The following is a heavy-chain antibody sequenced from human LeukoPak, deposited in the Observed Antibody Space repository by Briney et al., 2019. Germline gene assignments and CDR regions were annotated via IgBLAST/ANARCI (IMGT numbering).Heavy chain of an antibody. D-gene: IGHD3-22*01. J-gene: IGHJ4*02. CDR2: ISDTGGNT. CDR3: ATLVFDSSGYSYFDY. CDR1: GFTFSRYA. V-gene: IGHV3-23*01. Sequence: GGSLRLSCAASGFTFSRYAMSWVRQAPGKGLEWLSAISDTGGNTYYTDSVKGLFTISRDNSRNTLYLQMNSLRVEDTAFYYCATLVFDSSGYSYFDYWGQGTLVTVSS.